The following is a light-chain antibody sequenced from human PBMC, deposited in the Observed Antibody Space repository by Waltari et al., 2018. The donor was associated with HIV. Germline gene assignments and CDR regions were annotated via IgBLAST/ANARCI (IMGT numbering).Light chain of an antibody. CDR3: HSRDSSANPVV. V-gene: IGLV3-19*01. J-gene: IGLJ2*01. CDR2: GKN. CDR1: SLRSYY. Sequence: SELTQDTAVSVALGQTVRITCQGDSLRSYYASWYQQKPGQAPVLVIYGKNNRPSGIPDRFSGSSSGNTASLTITGAQAEDEADYYCHSRDSSANPVVFGGGTKLTVL.